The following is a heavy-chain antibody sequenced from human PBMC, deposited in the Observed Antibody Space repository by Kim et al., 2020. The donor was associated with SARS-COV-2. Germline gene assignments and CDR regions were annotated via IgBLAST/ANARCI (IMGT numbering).Heavy chain of an antibody. CDR3: VRRRYIPNYYYGMDV. CDR2: INPDDSDV. D-gene: IGHD2-2*02. J-gene: IGHJ6*02. Sequence: GESLKISCKASGYPFTTYWIAWVRQRPGKGLEWMGIINPDDSDVRYSPSFQGQVTMSADKSITTAYLQWSSLTASDTAIYYCVRRRYIPNYYYGMDVWGQGTMVTVSS. V-gene: IGHV5-51*01. CDR1: GYPFTTYW.